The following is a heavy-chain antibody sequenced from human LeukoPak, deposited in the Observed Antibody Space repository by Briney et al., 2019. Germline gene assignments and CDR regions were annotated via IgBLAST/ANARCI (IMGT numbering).Heavy chain of an antibody. Sequence: MASETLSLTCTVSGGSMHSYYWSWIRQPPGKGLEWIGYIYYSGSTNYNPSLKGRVTISIDTSKNQFSLKLSSVTAADTAVYSCARVGRYCGGGCYLDYWGQGTLVTVSS. D-gene: IGHD2-21*02. J-gene: IGHJ4*02. V-gene: IGHV4-59*01. CDR3: ARVGRYCGGGCYLDY. CDR1: GGSMHSYY. CDR2: IYYSGST.